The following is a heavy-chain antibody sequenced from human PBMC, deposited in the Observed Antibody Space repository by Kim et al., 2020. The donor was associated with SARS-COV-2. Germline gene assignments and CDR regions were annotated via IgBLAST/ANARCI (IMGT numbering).Heavy chain of an antibody. J-gene: IGHJ4*02. V-gene: IGHV3-73*01. D-gene: IGHD2-21*02. CDR3: TRPTYCGCDCPG. Sequence: AYASSVKGRFTISRDDSKNTAYRQMNSLKTEDTAVYYCTRPTYCGCDCPGWGQGTLVTVSS.